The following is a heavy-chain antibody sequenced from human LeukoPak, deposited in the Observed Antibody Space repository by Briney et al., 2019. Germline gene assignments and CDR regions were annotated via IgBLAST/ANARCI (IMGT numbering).Heavy chain of an antibody. Sequence: ASVKVSCKASGYTFTSYGISWVRQAPGQGLEWMGWISAYNGNTNYAQKLQGRVTMTTDTSTSTAYMELRSLRSDDTAVYYCAREYCSGGSCYPPLDYWGQGTLVTVSS. CDR3: AREYCSGGSCYPPLDY. J-gene: IGHJ4*02. CDR1: GYTFTSYG. V-gene: IGHV1-18*01. CDR2: ISAYNGNT. D-gene: IGHD2-15*01.